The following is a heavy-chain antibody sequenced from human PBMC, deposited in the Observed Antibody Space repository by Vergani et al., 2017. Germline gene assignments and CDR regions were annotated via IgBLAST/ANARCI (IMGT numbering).Heavy chain of an antibody. V-gene: IGHV4-39*01. D-gene: IGHD3-3*01. CDR1: GASIRSSNYY. CDR3: ARHSTVEWLIKLGWFDP. Sequence: QLQLQESGPGLVKPSATLSLTCSVSGASIRSSNYYWGWLRQPPGKGLEWIASIDYGGSTYYNPSLKSRVTISVDTSKNQFCLKLSSVTAADTAVYFCARHSTVEWLIKLGWFDPWGQGILVTVSS. CDR2: IDYGGST. J-gene: IGHJ5*02.